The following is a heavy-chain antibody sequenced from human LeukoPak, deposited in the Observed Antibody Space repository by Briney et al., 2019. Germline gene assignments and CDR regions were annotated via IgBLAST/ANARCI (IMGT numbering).Heavy chain of an antibody. D-gene: IGHD2-15*01. CDR2: IYYSGSP. CDR1: GGSISNNNYY. V-gene: IGHV4-39*07. Sequence: SETLSLTCTVSGGSISNNNYYWAWIRQPPGKGLECIGSIYYSGSPYYNPSLKSRVTMSVDTSKNQFSLKLGSVTAADTAVYYCARDKERDCSGGSCYSAFDYWGQGTLVTVSS. J-gene: IGHJ4*02. CDR3: ARDKERDCSGGSCYSAFDY.